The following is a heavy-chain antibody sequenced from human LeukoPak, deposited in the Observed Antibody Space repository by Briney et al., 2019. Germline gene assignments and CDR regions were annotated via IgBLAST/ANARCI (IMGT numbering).Heavy chain of an antibody. CDR3: AELGITMIGGV. D-gene: IGHD3-10*02. J-gene: IGHJ6*04. V-gene: IGHV3-48*03. CDR2: ISSSTSTI. Sequence: PGGSLRLSCAASGFTFTNYEMNWVRQAPGKELEWVSYISSSTSTIYYADSVKGRFTISRDNAKNSLYLQMNSLRAEDTAVYYCAELGITMIGGVWGKGTTVTISS. CDR1: GFTFTNYE.